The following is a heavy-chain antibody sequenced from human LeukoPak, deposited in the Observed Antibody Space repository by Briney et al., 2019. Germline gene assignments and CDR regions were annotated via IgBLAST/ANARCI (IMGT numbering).Heavy chain of an antibody. Sequence: PGGSLRLSCAASGFTFSSYAMSWVRQAPGKGLEWVSAISGGGGSTYYADSVKGRFTISRDNSKNTLYLQMNSLRAEDTAVYYCAKGRVYSYGLFDYWGQGTLVTVSS. CDR2: ISGGGGST. D-gene: IGHD5-18*01. CDR3: AKGRVYSYGLFDY. J-gene: IGHJ4*02. CDR1: GFTFSSYA. V-gene: IGHV3-23*01.